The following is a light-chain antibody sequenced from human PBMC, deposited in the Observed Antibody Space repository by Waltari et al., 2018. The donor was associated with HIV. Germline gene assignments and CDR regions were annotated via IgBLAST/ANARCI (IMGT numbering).Light chain of an antibody. Sequence: QSALTQPASVSGSPGQSITISCTGSSSDIGAYNSVSWYPQHPGKAPKLIIYDVTKLHVVVSDRVSVSKSGKTSYLAISGLQADDESDYYCKSKRISSTPSVFATGTKVAVL. J-gene: IGLJ1*01. CDR2: DVT. CDR3: KSKRISSTPSV. V-gene: IGLV2-14*03. CDR1: SSDIGAYNS.